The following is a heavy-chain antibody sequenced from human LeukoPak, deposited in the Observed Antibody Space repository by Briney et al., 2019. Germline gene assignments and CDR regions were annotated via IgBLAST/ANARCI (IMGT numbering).Heavy chain of an antibody. CDR2: ISWNSGNI. V-gene: IGHV3-9*01. Sequence: PGGSLRLSCVASGFTFVDYAIHWVRQAPGKGLEWVSGISWNSGNIGYADSVKGRFTISRDNAKNSLYLQMNSLRAEDTALYYCAKEMYWQGSGYYFDYWGQGTLVTVSS. D-gene: IGHD3-22*01. CDR3: AKEMYWQGSGYYFDY. J-gene: IGHJ4*02. CDR1: GFTFVDYA.